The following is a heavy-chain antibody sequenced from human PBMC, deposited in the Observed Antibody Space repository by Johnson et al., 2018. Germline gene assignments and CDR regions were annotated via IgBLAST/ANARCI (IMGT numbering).Heavy chain of an antibody. CDR3: ARRIGGYSYGSHAFDI. CDR1: GGSISSGSYY. J-gene: IGHJ3*02. CDR2: IYTRGST. V-gene: IGHV4-61*02. D-gene: IGHD5-18*01. Sequence: QVQLQESGPGLVKPSQPLSLTCTVSGGSISSGSYYWSWIRQPAGKGLEWIGRIYTRGSTNYNPSLKSRVTISVDTSKNQFSLELSSLTAADTAVYYCARRIGGYSYGSHAFDIWGQGTMVTVSS.